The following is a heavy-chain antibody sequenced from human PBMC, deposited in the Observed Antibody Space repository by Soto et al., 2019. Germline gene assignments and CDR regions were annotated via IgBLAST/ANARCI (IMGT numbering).Heavy chain of an antibody. CDR3: ARKDKSGYFNWFDP. J-gene: IGHJ5*02. CDR1: GYRFTSYW. Sequence: GESLTISCRPSGYRFTSYWIAWVRQMPGKGLEWMGIIFPSDSDTRYSPSFQGQVTISADRSTSTVFLQWASLKASDTAVYFCARKDKSGYFNWFDPWDQGTLVTVSS. CDR2: IFPSDSDT. V-gene: IGHV5-51*01. D-gene: IGHD3-22*01.